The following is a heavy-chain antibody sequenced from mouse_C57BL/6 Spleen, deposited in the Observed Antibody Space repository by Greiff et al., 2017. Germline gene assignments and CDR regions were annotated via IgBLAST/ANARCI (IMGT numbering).Heavy chain of an antibody. CDR1: GFNIKDDY. Sequence: VQLQQSGAELVRPGASVKLSCTASGFNIKDDYMHWVKQRPEQGLEWIGWIDPENGDTEYASKFQGKATITADTSSNTAYLQLSSLTSEDTAVYYCTTRRRDYDYGGAMDYWGQGTSVTVSS. CDR2: IDPENGDT. J-gene: IGHJ4*01. V-gene: IGHV14-4*01. CDR3: TTRRRDYDYGGAMDY. D-gene: IGHD2-4*01.